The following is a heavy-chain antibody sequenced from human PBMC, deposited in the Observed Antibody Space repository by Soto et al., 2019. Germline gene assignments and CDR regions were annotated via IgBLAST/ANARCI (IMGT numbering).Heavy chain of an antibody. Sequence: GGSLRLSCAASGFTFSSYSMNWVRQAPGKGLEWVSYISSSSSTIYYADSVKGRFTISRDNAENSLYLQMNSLRDEDTAVYYCARRGRFLGPNGDYYGMDVWGQGTTVTVSS. J-gene: IGHJ6*02. CDR3: ARRGRFLGPNGDYYGMDV. CDR2: ISSSSSTI. CDR1: GFTFSSYS. V-gene: IGHV3-48*02. D-gene: IGHD3-3*01.